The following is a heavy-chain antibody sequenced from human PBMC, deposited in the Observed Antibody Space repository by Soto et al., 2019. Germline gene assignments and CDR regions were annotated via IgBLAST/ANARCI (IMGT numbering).Heavy chain of an antibody. J-gene: IGHJ6*02. D-gene: IGHD7-27*01. CDR1: GGTFSSYA. Sequence: SVKVSCKASGGTFSSYAISWVRQAPVQGLEWMGGIIPIFGTANYAQKFQGRVTITADESTSTAYMELSSLRSEDTAVYYCASAFRPLLPGAHGMDVWGQGTTVTVSS. V-gene: IGHV1-69*01. CDR3: ASAFRPLLPGAHGMDV. CDR2: IIPIFGTA.